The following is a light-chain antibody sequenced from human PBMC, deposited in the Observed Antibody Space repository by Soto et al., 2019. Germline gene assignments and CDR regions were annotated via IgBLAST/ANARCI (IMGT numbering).Light chain of an antibody. V-gene: IGKV3-15*01. Sequence: EIVLTQSPATLSLSPGERATLSCRASQNISSYLIWYQQKPGQAPRLLIHGASTRATGFPARFSGSGSGTDFTLTISSLQSEDFAVYYCQQYNNWPWTFGQGTKVDI. CDR2: GAS. J-gene: IGKJ1*01. CDR3: QQYNNWPWT. CDR1: QNISSY.